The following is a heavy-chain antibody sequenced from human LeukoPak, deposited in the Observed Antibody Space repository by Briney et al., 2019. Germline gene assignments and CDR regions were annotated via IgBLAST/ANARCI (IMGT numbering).Heavy chain of an antibody. CDR2: ITGDGIHA. CDR3: AKISSSAESNFDY. D-gene: IGHD6-25*01. CDR1: GFAFSGYV. J-gene: IGHJ4*02. V-gene: IGHV3-23*01. Sequence: GGSLRLSCAASGFAFSGYVMTWVRQAPGKGLDWISGITGDGIHAYYADSVKGRFTISRDNSKNTVYLQMNDLRPEDTALYFCAKISSSAESNFDYWGQGTLLTVSS.